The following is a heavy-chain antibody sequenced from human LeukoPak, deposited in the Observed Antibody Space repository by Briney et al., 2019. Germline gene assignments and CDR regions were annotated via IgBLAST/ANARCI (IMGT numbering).Heavy chain of an antibody. J-gene: IGHJ4*02. CDR1: GFTVSSNY. CDR3: ARDLVAKSSDY. D-gene: IGHD5-12*01. V-gene: IGHV3-66*01. CDR2: IYSGGST. Sequence: PGGSLRLSCAASGFTVSSNYMSWVRQAPGKGLEWVSVIYSGGSTYYADSVKGRFTISRDNSKNTLYLQMNSLRAEDTAVYYCARDLVAKSSDYWGQGTLVTVSS.